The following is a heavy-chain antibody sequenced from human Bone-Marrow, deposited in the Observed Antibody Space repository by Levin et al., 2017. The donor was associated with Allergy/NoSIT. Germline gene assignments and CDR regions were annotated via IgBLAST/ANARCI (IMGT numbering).Heavy chain of an antibody. Sequence: GGSLRLSCAASGFSFSSYEMNWIRQAPGKGLEWVSYITSNSGNIYYADSVEGRFTISRDNGQSTVSLQMDSLRDDDTAVYYCVAAWGTTFDYWGQGALVTVSS. J-gene: IGHJ4*02. CDR3: VAAWGTTFDY. CDR1: GFSFSSYE. V-gene: IGHV3-48*03. CDR2: ITSNSGNI. D-gene: IGHD3-16*01.